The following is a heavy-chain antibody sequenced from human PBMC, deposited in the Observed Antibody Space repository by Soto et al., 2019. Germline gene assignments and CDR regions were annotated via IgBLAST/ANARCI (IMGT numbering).Heavy chain of an antibody. CDR3: ALSKWELLRAFEV. CDR1: GFSLTRSEVG. Sequence: QITLKESGPALVKPTQPLPLTCTFAGFSLTRSEVGVGWIRQPPGKALEWLALIYGDDEKLYSPSLKTRLTITRHTSENQVVLTMTNMDPVDTATYYCALSKWELLRAFEVWGQGTMVTVSS. J-gene: IGHJ3*01. D-gene: IGHD1-26*01. CDR2: IYGDDEK. V-gene: IGHV2-5*02.